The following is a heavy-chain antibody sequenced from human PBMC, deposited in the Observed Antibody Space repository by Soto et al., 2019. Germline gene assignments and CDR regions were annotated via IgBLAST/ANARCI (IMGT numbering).Heavy chain of an antibody. J-gene: IGHJ6*02. V-gene: IGHV3-23*01. CDR3: AKDPYYVMDV. Sequence: GRFLRLSCLAFGFTFGIYAMSWVRLAPGKGLEWVSAISGSGGSTYYADSVKCRFTISRDNSKNTLYLQMNSLRAEDTAVYYCAKDPYYVMDVCGQEITVTVSS. CDR2: ISGSGGST. CDR1: GFTFGIYA.